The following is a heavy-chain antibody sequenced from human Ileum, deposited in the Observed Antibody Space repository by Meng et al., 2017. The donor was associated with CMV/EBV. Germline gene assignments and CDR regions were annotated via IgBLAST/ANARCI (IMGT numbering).Heavy chain of an antibody. D-gene: IGHD3-10*01. CDR1: GGSISSRDYY. V-gene: IGHV4-31*03. CDR2: IYYSGAT. Sequence: QVQLQESGPGLVKPLQTLSLTCTFPGGSISSRDYYWTWIRQHPGKGLEWIGYIYYSGATYYNPSLKSRVSISVDTSKNQFSLKLSSVTAADTAVYYCARDKYYGSGSKFDYWGQGTLVTVSS. CDR3: ARDKYYGSGSKFDY. J-gene: IGHJ4*02.